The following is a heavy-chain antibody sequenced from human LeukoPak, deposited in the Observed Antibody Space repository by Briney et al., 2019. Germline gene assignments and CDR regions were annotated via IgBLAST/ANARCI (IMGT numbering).Heavy chain of an antibody. Sequence: PGGSLRLSCAASGFTFSSYSMNWVRQAPGKGLEWVSSISSSSSYIYYADSVKGRFTISRDNAKNSLYLQMNSLRAEDTAVYYCARDSYYYDSSGKTGYYMDVWGKGTTVTVSS. CDR2: ISSSSSYI. V-gene: IGHV3-21*01. CDR1: GFTFSSYS. CDR3: ARDSYYYDSSGKTGYYMDV. J-gene: IGHJ6*03. D-gene: IGHD3-22*01.